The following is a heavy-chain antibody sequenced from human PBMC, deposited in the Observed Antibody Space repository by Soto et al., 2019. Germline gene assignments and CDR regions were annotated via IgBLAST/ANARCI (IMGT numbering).Heavy chain of an antibody. V-gene: IGHV1-2*02. D-gene: IGHD2-8*01. Sequence: KVSCKASGYTFTGYYMHWVRQAPGQGLEWMGWINPNSGGTNYAQKFQGRVTMTRDTSISTAYMELSRLRSDDTAVYYCARDVEDIVLMVYANYGMDVWGQGTTVTVSS. J-gene: IGHJ6*02. CDR1: GYTFTGYY. CDR2: INPNSGGT. CDR3: ARDVEDIVLMVYANYGMDV.